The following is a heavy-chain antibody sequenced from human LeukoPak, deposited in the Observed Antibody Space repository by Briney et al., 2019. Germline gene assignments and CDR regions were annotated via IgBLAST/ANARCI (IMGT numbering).Heavy chain of an antibody. CDR1: RGSISSYY. CDR3: VRFGGSSSGFDY. V-gene: IGHV4-59*08. Sequence: SETLSLTCSVSRGSISSYYWSWIRQPPGKGLEWIGYISYSGSTNYNPSLKSRVTISVDTSKNQFSLKLSSVTAADTAVYYCVRFGGSSSGFDYWGQGTLVTVSS. J-gene: IGHJ4*02. D-gene: IGHD6-6*01. CDR2: ISYSGST.